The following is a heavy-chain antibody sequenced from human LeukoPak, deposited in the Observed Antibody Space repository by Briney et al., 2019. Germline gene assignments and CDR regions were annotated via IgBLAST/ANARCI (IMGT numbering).Heavy chain of an antibody. CDR3: AKARRDGYNSWGIFDY. CDR1: GFTFDDYA. V-gene: IGHV3-9*03. Sequence: SLRLSCAASGFTFDDYAMHWVRQAPGKGLEWVSGISWKGGSIGYADSVKGRFTISRDNAKNSLYLQMNSLRAEDMALYYCAKARRDGYNSWGIFDYWGQGTLVTVSS. CDR2: ISWKGGSI. J-gene: IGHJ4*02. D-gene: IGHD5-24*01.